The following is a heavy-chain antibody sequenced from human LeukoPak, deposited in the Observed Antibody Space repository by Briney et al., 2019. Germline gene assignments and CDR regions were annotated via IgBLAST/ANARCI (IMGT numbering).Heavy chain of an antibody. CDR2: INHSGST. Sequence: SETLSLTCAVYGGPFSGYYWSWIRQPLGKGLEWIGEINHSGSTNYNPSLKSRVTISVGTSKNQFSLKLSSVTAADTAVYYCARAVAVVVPAAISPLYYYMDVWGKGTTVTVSS. CDR1: GGPFSGYY. D-gene: IGHD2-2*02. J-gene: IGHJ6*03. V-gene: IGHV4-34*01. CDR3: ARAVAVVVPAAISPLYYYMDV.